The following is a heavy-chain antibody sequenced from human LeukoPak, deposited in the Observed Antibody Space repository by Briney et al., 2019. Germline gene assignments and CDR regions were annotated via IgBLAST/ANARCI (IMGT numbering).Heavy chain of an antibody. CDR3: ARYTGGYSRVCDF. CDR2: IKQDGSET. D-gene: IGHD3-22*01. V-gene: IGHV3-7*01. J-gene: IGHJ4*02. CDR1: GLTFSNYW. Sequence: PGGSLRLSCAASGLTFSNYWMTWVRQAPGKGLEGVASIKQDGSETYYVDSVKGRFTISRDNAKDSLYLQMNSLRAEDTAMYYCARYTGGYSRVCDFWGLGTLVTVSS.